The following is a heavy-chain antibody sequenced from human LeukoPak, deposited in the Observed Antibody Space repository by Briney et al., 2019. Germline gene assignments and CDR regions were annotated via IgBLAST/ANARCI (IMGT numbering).Heavy chain of an antibody. CDR3: ARGTFYGGNSPFAFDI. D-gene: IGHD4-23*01. J-gene: IGHJ3*02. Sequence: PGGSLRLSCAASGXTVSSNYMSWVRQAPGKGLEWVSVFYSGGSRYYADSVKGRLTISRDNSKNTLYFQMNSLRAEDTAVYYCARGTFYGGNSPFAFDIWGQGTMVTVSS. V-gene: IGHV3-53*01. CDR2: FYSGGSR. CDR1: GXTVSSNY.